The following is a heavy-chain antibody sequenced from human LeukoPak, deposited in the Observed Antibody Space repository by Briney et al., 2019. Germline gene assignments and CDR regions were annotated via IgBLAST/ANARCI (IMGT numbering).Heavy chain of an antibody. D-gene: IGHD6-19*01. Sequence: GGSLRLSCAASGFTFSNAWMSWVRQAPGKGLGWVGRIKSKTDGGTTDYAAPVKGRFTISRDDSKNTLYLLMNSLKTEDTAVYYCTTDLQWLVLVGYYYYTDVWGKGTTVTVSS. CDR2: IKSKTDGGTT. CDR1: GFTFSNAW. CDR3: TTDLQWLVLVGYYYYTDV. V-gene: IGHV3-15*01. J-gene: IGHJ6*03.